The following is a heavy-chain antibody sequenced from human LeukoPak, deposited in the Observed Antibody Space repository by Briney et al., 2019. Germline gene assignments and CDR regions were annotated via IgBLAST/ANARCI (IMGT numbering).Heavy chain of an antibody. Sequence: PGGSLRLSCAASGFTFSSYAMHWVRQAPGKGLEWVAVISYDGSNKYYADSVKGRFTTSRDNSKNTLYLQMNSLRAEDTAVYYCARVRYSGSYYSAFDIWGQGTMVTVSS. D-gene: IGHD1-26*01. CDR1: GFTFSSYA. CDR2: ISYDGSNK. CDR3: ARVRYSGSYYSAFDI. J-gene: IGHJ3*02. V-gene: IGHV3-30*04.